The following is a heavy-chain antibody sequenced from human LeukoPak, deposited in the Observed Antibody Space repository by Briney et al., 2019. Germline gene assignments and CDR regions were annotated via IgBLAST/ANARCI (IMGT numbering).Heavy chain of an antibody. J-gene: IGHJ4*02. D-gene: IGHD5-18*01. CDR3: ARDRAMVVGSSWYYDY. V-gene: IGHV3-33*01. CDR1: GFTFSSYG. Sequence: PGGSLRLSCAASGFTFSSYGMHWVRQAPGKGLEWVSLIWYDGSNKYYADSVKGRFTISRDNSKNTLNLQMNSLRAEDTALYHCARDRAMVVGSSWYYDYWGQGTLVIVSS. CDR2: IWYDGSNK.